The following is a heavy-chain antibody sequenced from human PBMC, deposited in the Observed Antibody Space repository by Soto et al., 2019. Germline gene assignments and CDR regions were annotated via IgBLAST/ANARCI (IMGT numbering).Heavy chain of an antibody. CDR3: AKDKGYYYDSSGNYYYYGMDV. D-gene: IGHD3-22*01. CDR2: ISGSGGST. V-gene: IGHV3-23*01. Sequence: PGGSLRLSCAASGFTFSSYAMSWVRQAPGKGLEWVSAISGSGGSTYYADSVKGRFTISRDNSKNTLYLQMNSLRAEDTAVYYCAKDKGYYYDSSGNYYYYGMDVWGQGTTVTVSS. J-gene: IGHJ6*02. CDR1: GFTFSSYA.